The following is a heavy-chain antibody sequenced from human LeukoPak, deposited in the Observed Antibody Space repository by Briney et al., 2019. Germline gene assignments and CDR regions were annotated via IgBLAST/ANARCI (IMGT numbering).Heavy chain of an antibody. D-gene: IGHD3-16*02. J-gene: IGHJ4*02. V-gene: IGHV3-23*01. CDR1: GFTFSSYA. CDR2: ISGSGGST. CDR3: AKEGPYYDYVWGSYRYNLDY. Sequence: PGGSPRLSCAASGFTFSSYAMSWVRQAPGKGLEWVSAISGSGGSTYYADSVKGRFTISRDNSKNTLYLQMNSLRAEDTAVYYCAKEGPYYDYVWGSYRYNLDYWGQGTLVTVSS.